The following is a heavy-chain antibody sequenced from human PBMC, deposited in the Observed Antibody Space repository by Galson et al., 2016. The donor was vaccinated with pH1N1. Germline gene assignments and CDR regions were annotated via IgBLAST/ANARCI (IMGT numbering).Heavy chain of an antibody. CDR1: GSNSDYN. CDR3: AKGGYGDYGLDVFDI. D-gene: IGHD4-17*01. Sequence: LRLSCAASGSNSDYNMNWVRLAPGKGLEWVSSISGNGGRKHYADSVQGRFIISRDNSKNTLYLQMNSLRAGDTTLYFWAKGGYGDYGLDVFDIWGQGTMVIVSS. J-gene: IGHJ3*02. V-gene: IGHV3-23*01. CDR2: ISGNGGRK.